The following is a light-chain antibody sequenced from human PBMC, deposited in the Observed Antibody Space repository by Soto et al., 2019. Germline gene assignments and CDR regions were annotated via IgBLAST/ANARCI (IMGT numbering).Light chain of an antibody. V-gene: IGLV2-23*01. Sequence: QSALTQPPSASGSPGQSVTISCTGTSSDVGGYNLVSWYQQHPGKAPKLMIYEGTRRPSGVSNRFSGSKSGNTASLTISGLQAEDEADYYCCSHAGSSTWVFGGGTKLTVL. CDR1: SSDVGGYNL. CDR2: EGT. J-gene: IGLJ3*02. CDR3: CSHAGSSTWV.